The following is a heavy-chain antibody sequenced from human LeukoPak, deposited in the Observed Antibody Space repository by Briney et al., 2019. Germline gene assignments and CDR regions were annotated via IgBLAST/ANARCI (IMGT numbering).Heavy chain of an antibody. CDR3: AKDRSYYDSSGPNP. CDR2: ISGSGGST. CDR1: GFTFRNFV. Sequence: PGGSLRLSCAASGFTFRNFVMNWVRRAPGKGLEWVSAISGSGGSTYYADSVKGRFTISRDNSKNTLYLQMNSLRAEDTAVYYCAKDRSYYDSSGPNPWGQGTLVTVSS. D-gene: IGHD3-22*01. V-gene: IGHV3-23*01. J-gene: IGHJ5*02.